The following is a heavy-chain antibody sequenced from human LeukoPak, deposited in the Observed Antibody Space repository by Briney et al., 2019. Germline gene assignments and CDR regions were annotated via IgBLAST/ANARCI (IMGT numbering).Heavy chain of an antibody. CDR1: GYTFTSYD. CDR3: ARKLGYSSSTSCYGDSYNWFDP. J-gene: IGHJ5*02. D-gene: IGHD2-2*01. CDR2: MNPNSGNT. V-gene: IGHV1-8*01. Sequence: ASVKVSCKASGYTFTSYDINWVRQATGQGLEWMGWMNPNSGNTGYAQKFQGRVTMTRNTSISTAYMELSSLRSEDTAVYYCARKLGYSSSTSCYGDSYNWFDPWGQGTLVTVSS.